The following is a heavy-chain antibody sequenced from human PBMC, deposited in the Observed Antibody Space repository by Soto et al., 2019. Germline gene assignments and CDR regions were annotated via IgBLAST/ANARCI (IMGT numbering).Heavy chain of an antibody. Sequence: SETLSVTCTVDGGYFIGYYWSWIRRPPGKGLEWIGEINHSGSTTYNPSLKSRVTISVDTSKNQSSLKLTSVTAADTAVFYFARQTNSHGNNRFFDYWGQGTLVTVSS. CDR1: GGYFIGYY. J-gene: IGHJ4*02. V-gene: IGHV4-34*01. D-gene: IGHD1-20*01. CDR2: INHSGST. CDR3: ARQTNSHGNNRFFDY.